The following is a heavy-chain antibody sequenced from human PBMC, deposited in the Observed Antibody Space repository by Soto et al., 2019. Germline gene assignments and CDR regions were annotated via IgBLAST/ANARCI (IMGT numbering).Heavy chain of an antibody. J-gene: IGHJ4*02. D-gene: IGHD3-10*01. CDR2: ISYDGSNK. V-gene: IGHV3-30-3*01. CDR3: AREDYYGSGSEAACFDY. CDR1: GFTFSSYA. Sequence: GGSLRLSCAASGFTFSSYAMHWVRQAPGKGLEWVAVISYDGSNKYYADSVKGRFTISRDNSKNTLYLQMNSLRAEDTAVYYCAREDYYGSGSEAACFDYWGQGTLVTVSS.